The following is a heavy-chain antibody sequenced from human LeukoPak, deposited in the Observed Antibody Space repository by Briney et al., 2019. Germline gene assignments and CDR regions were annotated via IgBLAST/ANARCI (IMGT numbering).Heavy chain of an antibody. CDR2: INWNGGST. CDR3: ARGPIAAALYYYYYYMDV. Sequence: GGSLRLSCAASGFTFGDYGMSWVRQAPGKGLEWVAGINWNGGSTGYADSVKGRFTISRDNAKNSLYLQMNSLRAEDTAVYYCARGPIAAALYYYYYYMDVWGKGTTVTVSS. V-gene: IGHV3-20*04. CDR1: GFTFGDYG. D-gene: IGHD2-2*01. J-gene: IGHJ6*03.